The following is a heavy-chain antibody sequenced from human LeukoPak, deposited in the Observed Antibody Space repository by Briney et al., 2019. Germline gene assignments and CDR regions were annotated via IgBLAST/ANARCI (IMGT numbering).Heavy chain of an antibody. J-gene: IGHJ3*02. V-gene: IGHV3-48*03. CDR1: GFTFSSYE. D-gene: IGHD2-8*01. CDR2: ISSSGSTI. CDR3: ARDINGVALSDAFDI. Sequence: GGSLRLSCAASGFTFSSYEMNWVRQAPGKGLEWVSYISSSGSTIYYADSVKGRFTISRDNAKNSLYLQMNSLRAEDTAVYYCARDINGVALSDAFDIWGQGTMVTVSS.